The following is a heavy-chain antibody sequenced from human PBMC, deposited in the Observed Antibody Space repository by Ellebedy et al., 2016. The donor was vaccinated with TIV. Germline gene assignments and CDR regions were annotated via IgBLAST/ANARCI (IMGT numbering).Heavy chain of an antibody. CDR1: GYTFTGYY. CDR2: MNPNSGNT. J-gene: IGHJ6*02. Sequence: AASVKVSCKASGYTFTGYYMNWVRQAPGQGLEWMGWMNPNSGNTGYAQKFQGRVTMTRNTSISTAYMELSSLRSEYMAVYYCARGGWGYYDSSGHSPYYYYGMDVWGQGATVTVSS. V-gene: IGHV1-8*02. CDR3: ARGGWGYYDSSGHSPYYYYGMDV. D-gene: IGHD3-22*01.